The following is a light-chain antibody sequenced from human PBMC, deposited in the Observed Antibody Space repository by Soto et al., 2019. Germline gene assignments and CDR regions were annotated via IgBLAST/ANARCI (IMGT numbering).Light chain of an antibody. Sequence: DIQMTQSPSTLSASVGDRVTITCRASQSISSWLAWYQQKPGKAPNLLIYKASSLQSWVPSRFSGSGSGTEFTLTISSLQPDDFAAYYCHQYDSYPYTFGQGTKLEIK. CDR1: QSISSW. CDR3: HQYDSYPYT. J-gene: IGKJ2*01. V-gene: IGKV1-5*03. CDR2: KAS.